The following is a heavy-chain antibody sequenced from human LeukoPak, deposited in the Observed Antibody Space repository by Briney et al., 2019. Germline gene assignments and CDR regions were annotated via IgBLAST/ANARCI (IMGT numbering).Heavy chain of an antibody. V-gene: IGHV3-33*01. J-gene: IGHJ6*02. CDR1: GFTFSSYG. Sequence: GGSLRLSCAASGFTFSSYGMHCVRQAPGKGLEWVAVIWYDGSNKYYADSVKGRFTISRDNSKNTLYLQMNSLRAEDTAVYYCARDHAAMVMRSFGYYYGMDVWGQGTTVTVSS. CDR3: ARDHAAMVMRSFGYYYGMDV. CDR2: IWYDGSNK. D-gene: IGHD5-18*01.